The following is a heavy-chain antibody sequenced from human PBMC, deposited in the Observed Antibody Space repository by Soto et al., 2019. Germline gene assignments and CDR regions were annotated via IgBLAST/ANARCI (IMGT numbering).Heavy chain of an antibody. D-gene: IGHD1-7*01. CDR1: GFIFSSYS. CDR2: ISSSSRTI. J-gene: IGHJ3*01. CDR3: ARGTWQLPPLDVIDF. Sequence: EVQLVESGGGLVQPGGSLRLSCAASGFIFSSYSMNWVRQAPGKGLEWVSHISSSSRTIYYADSVKGRFTISRDNAKNSLYLQMNSLRDEDTAVYYCARGTWQLPPLDVIDFWGQGTMVTVSS. V-gene: IGHV3-48*02.